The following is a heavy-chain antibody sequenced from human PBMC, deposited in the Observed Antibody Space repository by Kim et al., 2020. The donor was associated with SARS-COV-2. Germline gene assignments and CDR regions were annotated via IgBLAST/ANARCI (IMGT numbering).Heavy chain of an antibody. CDR2: ISAYNGNT. J-gene: IGHJ4*02. CDR3: ARDLKYQLLSEIDY. V-gene: IGHV1-18*01. CDR1: GYTFTSYG. Sequence: ASVKVSCKASGYTFTSYGISWVRQAPGQGLEWMGWISAYNGNTNYAQKLQGRVTMTTDTSTSTAYMELRSLRSDDTAVYYCARDLKYQLLSEIDYWGQGTLVTVSS. D-gene: IGHD2-2*01.